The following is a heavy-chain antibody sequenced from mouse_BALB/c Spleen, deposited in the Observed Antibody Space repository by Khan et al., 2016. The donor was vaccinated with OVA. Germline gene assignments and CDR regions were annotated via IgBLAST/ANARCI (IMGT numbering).Heavy chain of an antibody. Sequence: EVELVESGGGLVKPGGSLKLSCAASGFTFSSFTMSWVRQTPEKRLEWVASISSGGDNTYYPDSVKGRFTISRATATNNLYLQMSSLRSEDTALYYCARSNYGPFAYWGQGTLVTVSA. CDR3: ARSNYGPFAY. D-gene: IGHD1-1*02. J-gene: IGHJ3*01. CDR2: ISSGGDNT. V-gene: IGHV5-9*03. CDR1: GFTFSSFT.